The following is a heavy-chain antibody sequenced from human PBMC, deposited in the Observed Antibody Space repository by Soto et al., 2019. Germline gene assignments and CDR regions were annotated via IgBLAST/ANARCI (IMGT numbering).Heavy chain of an antibody. J-gene: IGHJ4*01. Sequence: SSVKVSCKASGYTFTSYGISWVRQAPGLGLEWVGRINPIVSMSNYAQKFQGRVSMTADKSTSTAYMELRSLRSDDTAMYFCAASYGSGYRAFDYWG. CDR2: INPIVSMS. V-gene: IGHV1-69*04. CDR1: GYTFTSYG. D-gene: IGHD3-10*01. CDR3: AASYGSGYRAFDY.